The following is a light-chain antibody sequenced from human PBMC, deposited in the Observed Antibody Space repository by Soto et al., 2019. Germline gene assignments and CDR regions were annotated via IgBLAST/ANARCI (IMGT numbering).Light chain of an antibody. Sequence: SALTQPASVSGSPGQSITISCTGTSSDVGTYTLVSWYQQHPGKAPKLVIYEVNKRPAGVSKRFSGSKSGDTASLTISGLQAEDEADYYCSSYTTSSTWLFGGGTKVTVL. J-gene: IGLJ3*02. CDR2: EVN. CDR1: SSDVGTYTL. V-gene: IGLV2-14*02. CDR3: SSYTTSSTWL.